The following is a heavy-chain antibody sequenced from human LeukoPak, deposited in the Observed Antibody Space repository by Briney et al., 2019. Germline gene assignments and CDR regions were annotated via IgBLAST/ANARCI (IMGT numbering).Heavy chain of an antibody. CDR1: GYTFTSYG. D-gene: IGHD3-3*01. CDR2: ISAYNGNT. Sequence: GASVKVSCKASGYTFTSYGISWVRQAPGQGLEWMGWISAYNGNTNYAQKLQGRVTMTTDTSTSTAYMELRSLRSDDTAVYYCARANLPYYDFWSGYSVGGGDAFDIWGQGTMVTVSS. V-gene: IGHV1-18*01. J-gene: IGHJ3*02. CDR3: ARANLPYYDFWSGYSVGGGDAFDI.